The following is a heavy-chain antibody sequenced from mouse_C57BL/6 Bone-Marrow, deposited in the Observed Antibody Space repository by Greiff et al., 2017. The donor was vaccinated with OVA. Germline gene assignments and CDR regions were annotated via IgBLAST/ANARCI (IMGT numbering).Heavy chain of an antibody. Sequence: EVHLVESGGGLVQPKGSLKLSCAASGFSFNTYAMNWVRQAPGKGLEWVARIRSKSNNYATYYADSVKDRFTISRDDSESMLYLQMNNLKTEDTAMYYCVRPNYYGSRGFDVWGTGTTVTVSS. CDR1: GFSFNTYA. CDR2: IRSKSNNYAT. V-gene: IGHV10-1*01. J-gene: IGHJ1*03. D-gene: IGHD1-1*01. CDR3: VRPNYYGSRGFDV.